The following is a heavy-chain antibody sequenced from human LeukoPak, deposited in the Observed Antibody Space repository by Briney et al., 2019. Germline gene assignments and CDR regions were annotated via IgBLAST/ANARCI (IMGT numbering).Heavy chain of an antibody. Sequence: SVKVSCKASGGTFSSYAISWVRQAPGQGLEWMGRIIPILGIANYAQKFQGRVTITADKSTSTAYVELSSLRSEDTAVYYCARGDYTNWFDPWGQGTLVTVSS. D-gene: IGHD4-11*01. V-gene: IGHV1-69*04. J-gene: IGHJ5*02. CDR1: GGTFSSYA. CDR3: ARGDYTNWFDP. CDR2: IIPILGIA.